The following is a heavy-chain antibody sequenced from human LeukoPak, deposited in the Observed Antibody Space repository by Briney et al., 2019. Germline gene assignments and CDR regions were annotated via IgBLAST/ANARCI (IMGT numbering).Heavy chain of an antibody. V-gene: IGHV3-30*18. CDR1: GFTFSSYG. CDR2: ISSDISNK. D-gene: IGHD6-19*01. Sequence: LSGGSLRLSCAASGFTFSSYGMHWVRQAPGRGLDWVAVISSDISNKYYADSVKGRFTISRDNSKRTLFLQMNSLRAEDTAVYYCAKDRSEVGSGWYLRVFDWFDPWGQGTLVTVSS. CDR3: AKDRSEVGSGWYLRVFDWFDP. J-gene: IGHJ5*02.